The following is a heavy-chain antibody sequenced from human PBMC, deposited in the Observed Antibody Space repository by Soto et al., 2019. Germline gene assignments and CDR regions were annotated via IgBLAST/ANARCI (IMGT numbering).Heavy chain of an antibody. CDR1: CGSISSYY. CDR2: IYYSGST. CDR3: ARSTDYGYYYYYMDV. J-gene: IGHJ6*03. Sequence: SDTLSITFTASCGSISSYYCIWIRPPPWNGLELIGYIYYSGSTNYNPSLKSRVTISVDTSKNQFSLKLSSVTAADTAVYYCARSTDYGYYYYYMDVWGKGTTVTVSS. D-gene: IGHD4-17*01. V-gene: IGHV4-59*07.